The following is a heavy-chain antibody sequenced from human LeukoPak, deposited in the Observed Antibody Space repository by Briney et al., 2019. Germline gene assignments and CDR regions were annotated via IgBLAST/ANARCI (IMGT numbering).Heavy chain of an antibody. CDR3: ARDSEATFDY. CDR1: GFTFSNYW. Sequence: PGGSLRLSCAASGFTFSNYWMSWVRQAPGKGLEWVANIKQDGSEKYYVDSVKGRFTISRDNAKNSLYLQMNSLRVEDTAVYYCARDSEATFDYWGQGTLVTVSS. CDR2: IKQDGSEK. V-gene: IGHV3-7*01. D-gene: IGHD1-26*01. J-gene: IGHJ4*02.